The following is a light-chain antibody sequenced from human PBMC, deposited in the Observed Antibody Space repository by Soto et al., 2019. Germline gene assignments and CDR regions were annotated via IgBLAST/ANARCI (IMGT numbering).Light chain of an antibody. J-gene: IGLJ1*01. V-gene: IGLV2-14*03. CDR1: SSDVGGSNF. CDR2: DVA. Sequence: QSALTQPASVSASPGQSITISCTGTSSDVGGSNFVSWYQQHPGKPPKLIIYDVATRPSGVSNRFSGSKSGSTASLIISRLQTEDEADYYYVSFTSSTTDVFGSGTKLTVL. CDR3: VSFTSSTTDV.